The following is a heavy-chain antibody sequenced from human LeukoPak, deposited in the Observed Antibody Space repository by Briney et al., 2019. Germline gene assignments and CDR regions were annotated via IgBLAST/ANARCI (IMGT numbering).Heavy chain of an antibody. Sequence: ASVKVSCKASGGTFSSYAISWVRQAPGQGLEWMGGIIPIFGTANYAQKFQGRVTITADESTSTAYMELSSLRSEDTAVYYCARDPLIVVVTAIPPHNYYYYGMDVWGQGTTVTVSS. V-gene: IGHV1-69*13. J-gene: IGHJ6*02. D-gene: IGHD2-21*02. CDR3: ARDPLIVVVTAIPPHNYYYYGMDV. CDR2: IIPIFGTA. CDR1: GGTFSSYA.